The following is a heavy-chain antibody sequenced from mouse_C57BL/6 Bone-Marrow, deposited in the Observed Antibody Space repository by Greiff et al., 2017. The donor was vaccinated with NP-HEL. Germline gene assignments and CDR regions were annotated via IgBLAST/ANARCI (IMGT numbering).Heavy chain of an antibody. Sequence: VQVVESGAELARPGASVKLSCKASGYTFTSYGISWVKQRTGQGLEWIGEIYPRSGNTYYNEKFKGKATLTADKSSSTAYMELRSLTSEDSAVYFCAREGITKGYWGQGTTLTVSS. V-gene: IGHV1-81*01. J-gene: IGHJ2*01. CDR3: AREGITKGY. CDR1: GYTFTSYG. CDR2: IYPRSGNT. D-gene: IGHD1-1*01.